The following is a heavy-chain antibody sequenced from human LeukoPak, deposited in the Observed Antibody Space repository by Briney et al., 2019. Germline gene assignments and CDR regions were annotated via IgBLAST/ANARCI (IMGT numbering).Heavy chain of an antibody. V-gene: IGHV1-18*01. D-gene: IGHD1-26*01. CDR1: GYTFTSYG. J-gene: IGHJ6*03. CDR3: ARESNSGSYSYYYYMDV. CDR2: ISAYNGNT. Sequence: ASVKVSCKASGYTFTSYGISWVRQAPVQGLEWMGWISAYNGNTNYAQKLQGRVTMTTDTSTSTAYMELRSLRSDDTAVYYCARESNSGSYSYYYYMDVWGKGTTVTISS.